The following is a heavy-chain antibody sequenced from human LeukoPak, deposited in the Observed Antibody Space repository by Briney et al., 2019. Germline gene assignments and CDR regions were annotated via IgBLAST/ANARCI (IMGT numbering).Heavy chain of an antibody. CDR3: ARYVVRGVIIV. CDR2: IYYSGST. Sequence: SXXLSLTCTVSGGSISSSSYYWGWIRQPPGKGLEWIGSIYYSGSTYYNPSLKSRVTISVDTSKNQFSLKLSSVTAADTAVYYCARYVVRGVIIVWGQGTLVTVSS. D-gene: IGHD3-10*01. V-gene: IGHV4-39*01. CDR1: GGSISSSSYY. J-gene: IGHJ4*02.